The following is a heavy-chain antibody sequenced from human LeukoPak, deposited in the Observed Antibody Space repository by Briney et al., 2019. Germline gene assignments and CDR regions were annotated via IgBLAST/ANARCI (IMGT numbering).Heavy chain of an antibody. D-gene: IGHD1-1*01. CDR2: IYYGGST. CDR1: GGSISSGGYY. V-gene: IGHV4-31*03. Sequence: PSETLSLTCTVSGGSISSGGYYWSWIRQHPGKGLEWIGYIYYGGSTYYNPSLKSRVTISVDTSKDQFSLKLSSVTAADTAVYYCARDPLEAAGFDYWGQGTLVTVSS. CDR3: ARDPLEAAGFDY. J-gene: IGHJ4*02.